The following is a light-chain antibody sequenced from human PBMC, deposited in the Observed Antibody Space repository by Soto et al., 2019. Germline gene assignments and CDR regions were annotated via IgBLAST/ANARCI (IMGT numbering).Light chain of an antibody. V-gene: IGKV3-20*01. CDR1: QSIRRY. J-gene: IGKJ5*01. Sequence: DIVLTQSPATLSLSPGERATLSCRASQSIRRYLAWYQQKPGQAPRLLIYDASNRATGIPDRFSGSGSGTDFTLTISRLEPEDFAVYYCQQYGSSPPITFGQGTRLEIK. CDR3: QQYGSSPPIT. CDR2: DAS.